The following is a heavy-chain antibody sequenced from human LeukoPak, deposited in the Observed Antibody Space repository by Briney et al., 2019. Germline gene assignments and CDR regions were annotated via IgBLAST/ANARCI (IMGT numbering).Heavy chain of an antibody. Sequence: SETLSLTCTVSGYSISSGYYWGWIRQPPGKGLEWIGSIYHSGSTYYNPSLKSRVTISVDTSKNQFSLKLSSVTAADTAVYYCARKLTITMVRGVPRGNKTGFDPWGQGTLVTVSS. V-gene: IGHV4-38-2*02. CDR2: IYHSGST. CDR1: GYSISSGYY. J-gene: IGHJ5*02. CDR3: ARKLTITMVRGVPRGNKTGFDP. D-gene: IGHD3-10*01.